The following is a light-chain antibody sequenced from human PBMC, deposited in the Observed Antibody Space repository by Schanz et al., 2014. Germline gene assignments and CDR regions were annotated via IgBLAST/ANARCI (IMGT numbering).Light chain of an antibody. J-gene: IGLJ1*01. Sequence: QSALAQPASVSGSPGQSITISCTGTSSDVGNYRLVSWYQQHPGKAPKLIISEDTERPSGVSHRFSGSKSANTASLTISGLQAEDEDDYFCCSYAGRTTFYVFGTGTKLTVL. CDR3: CSYAGRTTFYV. CDR2: EDT. V-gene: IGLV2-23*01. CDR1: SSDVGNYRL.